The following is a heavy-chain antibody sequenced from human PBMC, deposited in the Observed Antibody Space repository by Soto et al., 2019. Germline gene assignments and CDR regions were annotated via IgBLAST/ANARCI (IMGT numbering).Heavy chain of an antibody. D-gene: IGHD2-2*01. J-gene: IGHJ4*02. CDR2: ITGGSRTT. CDR3: ARDIKKDTSPSDY. V-gene: IGHV3-23*01. Sequence: GGSWTLSGAAYAIAPTSCDLIWDRQAPGKGLEWVSAITGGSRTTYDADSVRGRFIISRDNSKNTLFLQMNSLRLEDTAIYYCARDIKKDTSPSDYWGQGTRVTVPQ. CDR1: AIAPTSCD.